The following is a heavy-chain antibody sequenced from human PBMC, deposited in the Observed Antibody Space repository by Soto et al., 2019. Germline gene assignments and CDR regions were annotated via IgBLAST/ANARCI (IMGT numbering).Heavy chain of an antibody. V-gene: IGHV3-7*01. CDR2: IKQDGSQK. D-gene: IGHD4-17*01. J-gene: IGHJ4*02. CDR3: MTSVTTHDY. Sequence: GGSLRHSCAASGITLSSDWMNWVRLAPGKGLEWVANIKQDGSQKNYVDSVKGRFTISRDNAKNSLYLQMSSLRAEDTAVYYCMTSVTTHDYWGQGTLVTVSS. CDR1: GITLSSDW.